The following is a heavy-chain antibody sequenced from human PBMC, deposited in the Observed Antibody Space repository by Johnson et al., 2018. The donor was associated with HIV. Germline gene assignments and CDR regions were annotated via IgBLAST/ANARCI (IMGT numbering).Heavy chain of an antibody. D-gene: IGHD2-21*02. CDR1: GFTFSSYA. J-gene: IGHJ3*01. CDR3: ARGSRYKYGKYDGYLLYGFDF. CDR2: ISYDGSDK. Sequence: QVQLVESGGGVVQPGRSLRLSCAASGFTFSSYAMHWVRQAPAKGLEWVAVISYDGSDKDYADSVKGRFTISRDSSKNTLYLQMNSLRVEDTAVYYCARGSRYKYGKYDGYLLYGFDFWGQGQLAP. V-gene: IGHV3-30*04.